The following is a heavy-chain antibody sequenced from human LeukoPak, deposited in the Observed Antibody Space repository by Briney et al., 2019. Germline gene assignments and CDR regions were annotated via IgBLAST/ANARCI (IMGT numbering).Heavy chain of an antibody. D-gene: IGHD3-10*01. Sequence: PSETLSLTCTVSGGSISSYYWSWIRQPPGKGLEWIGYIYTSGSTNYNPSLKSRVTISVDTSKNQFSLKLSSVTAADTAVYYCARDRGDGDYYYGMDVWGQGTTVTVSS. CDR1: GGSISSYY. CDR3: ARDRGDGDYYYGMDV. V-gene: IGHV4-59*01. CDR2: IYTSGST. J-gene: IGHJ6*02.